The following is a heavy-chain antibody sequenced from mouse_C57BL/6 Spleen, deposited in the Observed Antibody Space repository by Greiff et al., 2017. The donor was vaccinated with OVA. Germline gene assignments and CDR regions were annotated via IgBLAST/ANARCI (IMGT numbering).Heavy chain of an antibody. D-gene: IGHD2-4*01. J-gene: IGHJ3*01. Sequence: EVQRVESGGGLVKPGGSLKLSCAASGFTFSSYAMSWVRQTPEKRLEWVATISDGGSYTYYPDNVKGRFTISRDNAKNNLYLQMSHLKSEDTAMYYCARDHDYDWGFAYWGQGTLVTVSA. CDR2: ISDGGSYT. V-gene: IGHV5-4*01. CDR1: GFTFSSYA. CDR3: ARDHDYDWGFAY.